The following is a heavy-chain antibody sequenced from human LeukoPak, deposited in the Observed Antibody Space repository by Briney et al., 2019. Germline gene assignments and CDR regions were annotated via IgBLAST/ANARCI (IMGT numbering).Heavy chain of an antibody. V-gene: IGHV3-30-3*01. CDR2: ISYDGSNK. D-gene: IGHD3-16*02. Sequence: GRSLRLSCAASGFTFSSYAMHWVRQAPGKGLEWVAVISYDGSNKYYADSVKGRFTISRDSSKNTLYLQMNSLRAEDTAVYYCARGLRLGELSLYYFDYWGQGTLVTVSS. CDR3: ARGLRLGELSLYYFDY. J-gene: IGHJ4*02. CDR1: GFTFSSYA.